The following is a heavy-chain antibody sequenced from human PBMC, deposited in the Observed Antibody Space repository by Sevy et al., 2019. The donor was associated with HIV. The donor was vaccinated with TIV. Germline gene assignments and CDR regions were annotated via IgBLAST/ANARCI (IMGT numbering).Heavy chain of an antibody. CDR2: INQSGST. CDR3: ARQSISSLPFDY. Sequence: SETLSLTCAVYGGSFSGYNWSWIRQPPGKGLEWIGEINQSGSTNYNPSLKSRVTISVDTSKNQFSLKLSSVTAADTAVYYCARQSISSLPFDYWGQGTLVTVSS. D-gene: IGHD6-13*01. J-gene: IGHJ4*02. CDR1: GGSFSGYN. V-gene: IGHV4-34*01.